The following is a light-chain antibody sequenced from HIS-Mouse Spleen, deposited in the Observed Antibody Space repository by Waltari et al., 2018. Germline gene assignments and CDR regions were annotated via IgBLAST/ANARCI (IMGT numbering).Light chain of an antibody. CDR1: SSNIGSNT. Sequence: ELTQPPSASGTPGQRVTISCSGSSSNIGSNTVNWYQQLPGTAPKLPLYSNNQRPSGVPDRFSGSKSGTSASLAISGLQSEDEADYYCAAWDDSLNGLFGGGTKLTVL. J-gene: IGLJ2*01. V-gene: IGLV1-44*01. CDR2: SNN. CDR3: AAWDDSLNGL.